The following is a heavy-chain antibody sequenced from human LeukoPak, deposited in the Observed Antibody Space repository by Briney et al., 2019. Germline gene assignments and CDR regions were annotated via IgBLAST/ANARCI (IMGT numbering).Heavy chain of an antibody. CDR1: GGSISSYY. D-gene: IGHD6-19*01. CDR3: ARGGFIAVAGTYYYYGMDV. V-gene: IGHV4-59*01. Sequence: SETLSLTCTVSGGSISSYYWNWIRQPPGEGLEWIGHIHYTGSTNYNPSLKSRVTISVDTSKNQFSLKLSSVTAADTAVYYCARGGFIAVAGTYYYYGMDVWGQGTTVTVSS. J-gene: IGHJ6*02. CDR2: IHYTGST.